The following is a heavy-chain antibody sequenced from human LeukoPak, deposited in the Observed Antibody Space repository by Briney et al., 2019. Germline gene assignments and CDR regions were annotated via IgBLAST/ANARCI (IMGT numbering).Heavy chain of an antibody. Sequence: SETKSLTCTVSGYSISSGYYWGRIRQPPGKGLEWIGSIYHSGSTYYNPSLKSRVTISVDTSKNQFSLKLSSVTAADTAVYYCARVYYYDTSASAGGYYFDYWGQGTLVTVSS. CDR1: GYSISSGYY. V-gene: IGHV4-38-2*02. CDR2: IYHSGST. D-gene: IGHD3-22*01. CDR3: ARVYYYDTSASAGGYYFDY. J-gene: IGHJ4*02.